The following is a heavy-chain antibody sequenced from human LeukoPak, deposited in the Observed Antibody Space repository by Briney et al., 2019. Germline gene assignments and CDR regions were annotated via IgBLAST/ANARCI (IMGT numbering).Heavy chain of an antibody. J-gene: IGHJ4*02. CDR3: AREGYCNSTSCNKPFDY. CDR2: ISAYSGNT. V-gene: IGHV1-18*01. CDR1: GYTFTSYG. Sequence: ASVKVSCKASGYTFTSYGISWVRQAPGQGLEWMGWISAYSGNTNYAQKLQGRVTMTTDTSTSTAYMELRSLRSDDTAVYYCAREGYCNSTSCNKPFDYWGQGTLVTVSS. D-gene: IGHD2-2*01.